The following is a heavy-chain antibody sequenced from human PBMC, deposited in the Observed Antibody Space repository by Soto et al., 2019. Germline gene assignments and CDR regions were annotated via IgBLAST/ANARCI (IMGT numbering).Heavy chain of an antibody. Sequence: QVQLVQSGAEVKKPGASVKVSCKASGYTFTNYGISWVRQAPGQGLEWMGWISAYNGNTKYAQKLQGRVTMTTDTVTSTAYMELRSLRSDDTAVYYCARGVGSGSYYNQYNWFDPWGQGTLVTVPS. CDR1: GYTFTNYG. J-gene: IGHJ5*02. V-gene: IGHV1-18*01. CDR2: ISAYNGNT. CDR3: ARGVGSGSYYNQYNWFDP. D-gene: IGHD3-10*01.